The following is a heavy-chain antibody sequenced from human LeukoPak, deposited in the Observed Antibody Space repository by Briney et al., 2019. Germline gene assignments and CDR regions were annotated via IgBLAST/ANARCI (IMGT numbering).Heavy chain of an antibody. Sequence: PGGSLRLSCAASGFNVISNYMNWVRQAPGKGLEWVSSISSSSSYIYYADSVKGRFTISRDNAKNSLYLQMNSLRAEDTAVYYCATHFNYYDSSGYYYPPPFDYWGQGTLVTVSS. CDR1: GFNVISNY. CDR2: ISSSSSYI. D-gene: IGHD3-22*01. V-gene: IGHV3-21*01. J-gene: IGHJ4*02. CDR3: ATHFNYYDSSGYYYPPPFDY.